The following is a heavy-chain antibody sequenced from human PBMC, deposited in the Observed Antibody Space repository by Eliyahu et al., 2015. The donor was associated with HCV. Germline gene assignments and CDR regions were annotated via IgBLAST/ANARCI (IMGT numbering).Heavy chain of an antibody. CDR3: ARDIYGHWYFDL. CDR1: GFTFSSYW. V-gene: IGHV3-7*03. CDR2: IKQDGSEK. Sequence: EVQLVESGGGLVQPGGSLRXSCAASGFTFSSYWMSWVRQAPGKGLEWVANIKQDGSEKXYVDSVKGRFTISRDNAKNSLYLQMNSLRAEDTAVYYCARDIYGHWYFDLWGRGTLVTVSS. D-gene: IGHD4-17*01. J-gene: IGHJ2*01.